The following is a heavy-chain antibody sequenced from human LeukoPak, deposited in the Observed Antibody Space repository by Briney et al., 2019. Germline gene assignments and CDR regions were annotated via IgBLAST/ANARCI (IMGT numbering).Heavy chain of an antibody. D-gene: IGHD6-13*01. CDR2: IYSDNT. Sequence: GGSLRLSCAASGFTFSDYYMSWIRQAPGKGLEWVSFIYSDNTHYSDSVKGRFTISRDNSKNTQYLQMNSLRAEDTAIYYCAKENWYLYNNNWYKAWFDPWGRGTLVTVSS. CDR1: GFTFSDYY. V-gene: IGHV3-53*01. J-gene: IGHJ5*02. CDR3: AKENWYLYNNNWYKAWFDP.